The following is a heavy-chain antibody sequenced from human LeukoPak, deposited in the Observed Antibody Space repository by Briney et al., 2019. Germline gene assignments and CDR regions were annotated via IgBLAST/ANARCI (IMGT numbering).Heavy chain of an antibody. Sequence: PSETLSLTCTVSGGSFSSSSYYWSWIRQPAGKGLEWIGRIYTSGSTNYNPSLKSRLTMSVDTSKNQFSLKMSSVTAADTAVYYCARFDYSNVYDYWGQGTLVTVSS. D-gene: IGHD4-11*01. CDR3: ARFDYSNVYDY. J-gene: IGHJ4*02. CDR2: IYTSGST. CDR1: GGSFSSSSYY. V-gene: IGHV4-61*02.